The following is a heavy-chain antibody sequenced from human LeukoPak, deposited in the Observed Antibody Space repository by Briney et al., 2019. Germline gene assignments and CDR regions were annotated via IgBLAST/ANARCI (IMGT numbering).Heavy chain of an antibody. CDR1: GGSISSGSYY. V-gene: IGHV4-61*02. CDR3: ARVSPSSGAIDY. CDR2: IYTSGST. D-gene: IGHD1-26*01. Sequence: PSQTLSLTCTVSGGSISSGSYYWSCIRQPAGKGLEWFGRIYTSGSTNYNPSLKSRVTISVDTSKNQFSLKLSSVTAADTAVYYCARVSPSSGAIDYWGQGTLVTVSS. J-gene: IGHJ4*02.